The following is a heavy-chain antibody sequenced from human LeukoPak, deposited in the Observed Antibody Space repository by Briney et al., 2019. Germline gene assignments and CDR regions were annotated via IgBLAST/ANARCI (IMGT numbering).Heavy chain of an antibody. J-gene: IGHJ5*02. D-gene: IGHD2-21*02. V-gene: IGHV4-31*03. CDR2: IYYSGST. CDR1: GGSISSGGYY. CDR3: ARAHIVVVTAVNWFDP. Sequence: SETLSLTCTVSGGSISSGGYYWSWIRQHPGKGLEWIGYIYYSGSTYYNPSLKSRVTISVDTSKNQFSRKLSSVTAADTAVYYCARAHIVVVTAVNWFDPWGQGTLVTVSS.